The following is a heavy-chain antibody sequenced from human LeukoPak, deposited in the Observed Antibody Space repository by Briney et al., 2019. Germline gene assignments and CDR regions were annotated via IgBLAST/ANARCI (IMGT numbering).Heavy chain of an antibody. CDR2: ISWNSGNI. V-gene: IGHV3-9*01. CDR1: VFTFDDYA. J-gene: IGHJ3*02. D-gene: IGHD3-22*01. Sequence: PGRSLRLSCAASVFTFDDYAMHWVRQAPGKGLEGVSGISWNSGNIVYADSVKGRFTICRANAKNSLYMQMNSLRAEETAVYYCAKGPPLYMIVVASDAFDIWGQGAMVTVSS. CDR3: AKGPPLYMIVVASDAFDI.